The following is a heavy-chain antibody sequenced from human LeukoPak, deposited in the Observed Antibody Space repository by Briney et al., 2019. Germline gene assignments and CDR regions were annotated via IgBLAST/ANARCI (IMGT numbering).Heavy chain of an antibody. CDR2: IYYSGST. D-gene: IGHD3-16*01. J-gene: IGHJ4*02. CDR1: GGSISSSSYY. V-gene: IGHV4-39*01. CDR3: AAIRGHYDYVWGSYSGGYYFDY. Sequence: SETLSLTCTVSGGSISSSSYYWGWIRQPPGKGLEWIGSIYYSGSTYYNPSLKSRVTISVDTSKNQFSLKLSSVTAADTAVYYCAAIRGHYDYVWGSYSGGYYFDYWGQGTLVTVSS.